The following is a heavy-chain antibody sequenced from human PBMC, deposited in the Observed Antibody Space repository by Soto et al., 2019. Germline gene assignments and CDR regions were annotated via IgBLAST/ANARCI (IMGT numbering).Heavy chain of an antibody. V-gene: IGHV1-3*01. J-gene: IGHJ6*03. CDR2: INAGNGNT. CDR1: GYTFTSYA. D-gene: IGHD2-15*01. Sequence: ASVKVYCKASGYTFTSYAMHWLRQAPVQRRERMGWINAGNGNTKYSQKFQGRVTITRDTSASTAYMELSSLRSEDTAVYYCPRDRSFCSFVIYYYYYYIVVSGKGTMVTVFS. CDR3: PRDRSFCSFVIYYYYYYIVV.